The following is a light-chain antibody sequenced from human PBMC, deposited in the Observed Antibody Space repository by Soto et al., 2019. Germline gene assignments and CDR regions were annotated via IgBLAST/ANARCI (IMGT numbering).Light chain of an antibody. Sequence: EIVLTQSPGTLSLSPGERATLYCRASQSVNSRLAWYQHKPGQAPRLLIYGASSRATGIPDRFSGSGSGTDFTLTISRLEPEDFAVYYCQQYGSSPRTFGQGTKVDI. V-gene: IGKV3-20*01. CDR2: GAS. J-gene: IGKJ1*01. CDR3: QQYGSSPRT. CDR1: QSVNSR.